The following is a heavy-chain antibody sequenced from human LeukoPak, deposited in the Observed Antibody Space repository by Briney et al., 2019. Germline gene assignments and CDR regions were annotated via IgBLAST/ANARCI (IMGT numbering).Heavy chain of an antibody. Sequence: PGRSLRLSCAAAGFTFSSYGMHWVRQAPGKGLEWVAVIWYDGSNKYYADSVKCRFTISRENSKNTLYLQVNSLRAEDTAVYYCARVHDCGGDCYPGHFDYWGQGTLVTVSS. J-gene: IGHJ4*02. CDR3: ARVHDCGGDCYPGHFDY. D-gene: IGHD2-21*02. CDR2: IWYDGSNK. V-gene: IGHV3-33*01. CDR1: GFTFSSYG.